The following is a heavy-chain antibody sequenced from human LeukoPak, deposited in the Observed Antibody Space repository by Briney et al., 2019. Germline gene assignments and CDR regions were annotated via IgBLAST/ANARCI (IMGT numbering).Heavy chain of an antibody. J-gene: IGHJ4*02. V-gene: IGHV3-48*03. CDR3: ARDRFISGLTGYSD. CDR2: ISSSGSTI. Sequence: GGSLRLSCAASGFTFSSYEMNWVRQAPGKGLEWVSYISSSGSTIYYADSVKGRFTISRDNAKNSLYLQMNSLRAEDTAVYYCARDRFISGLTGYSDWGQGTLVTVSS. CDR1: GFTFSSYE. D-gene: IGHD3-9*01.